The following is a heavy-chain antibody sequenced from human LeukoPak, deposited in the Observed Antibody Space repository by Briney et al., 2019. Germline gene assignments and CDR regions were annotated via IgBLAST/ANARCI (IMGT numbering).Heavy chain of an antibody. CDR3: AREVPQPVALISDSSGYYYDAFDI. V-gene: IGHV4-61*02. CDR1: GGSISSGSYY. J-gene: IGHJ3*02. D-gene: IGHD3-22*01. CDR2: IYTSGST. Sequence: PSQTPSLTCTVSGGSISSGSYYWSWIRQPAGKGLEWIGRIYTSGSTNYNPSLKSRVTMSVDTSKNQFSLKLSSVTAADTAVYYCAREVPQPVALISDSSGYYYDAFDIWGQGTMVTVSS.